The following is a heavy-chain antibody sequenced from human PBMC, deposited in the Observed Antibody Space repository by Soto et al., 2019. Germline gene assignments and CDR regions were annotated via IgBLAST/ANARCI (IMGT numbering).Heavy chain of an antibody. CDR2: INPHSGAT. CDR3: ARDSGTAMAWGYFDY. V-gene: IGHV1-2*02. D-gene: IGHD5-18*01. Sequence: GASVKVSCKASPYTFTGYYMHWVRQAPGQGLEWMGWINPHSGATNYAQKFQGRVTMTRDTSINTAYMELSSLRYGDSAVYYCARDSGTAMAWGYFDYWGQGTLVTVSS. J-gene: IGHJ4*02. CDR1: PYTFTGYY.